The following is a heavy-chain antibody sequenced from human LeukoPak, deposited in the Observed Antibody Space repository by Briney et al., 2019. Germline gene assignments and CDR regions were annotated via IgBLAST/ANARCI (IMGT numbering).Heavy chain of an antibody. V-gene: IGHV3-53*01. CDR2: IYSGGQT. CDR3: TRSYYYDSSGYRNDY. J-gene: IGHJ4*02. D-gene: IGHD3-22*01. Sequence: GGSLRLSCVASGSTVSSNYMSWVRQAPGKGLEWVAVIYSGGQTYYADSAKGRFTISRDNSKNTLYLQMNSLRAEDTAMYYCTRSYYYDSSGYRNDYWGQGTLVTVSS. CDR1: GSTVSSNY.